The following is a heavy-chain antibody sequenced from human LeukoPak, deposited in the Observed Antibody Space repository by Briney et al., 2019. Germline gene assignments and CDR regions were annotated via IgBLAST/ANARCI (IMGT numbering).Heavy chain of an antibody. J-gene: IGHJ4*02. CDR3: ARSHPISIVGATTAGLLFDY. CDR1: GGTFSSYD. D-gene: IGHD1-26*01. CDR2: IIPTFGTA. Sequence: SVKVSCKASGGTFSSYDISWVRQAPGQGLEWMGGIIPTFGTANYAQKFQGRVTITADKSTSTAYMELSSLRSEDTAVYYCARSHPISIVGATTAGLLFDYWGQGTLVTVSS. V-gene: IGHV1-69*06.